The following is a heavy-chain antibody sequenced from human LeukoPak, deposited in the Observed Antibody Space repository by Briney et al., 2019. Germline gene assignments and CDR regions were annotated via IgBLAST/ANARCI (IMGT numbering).Heavy chain of an antibody. D-gene: IGHD4-17*01. CDR2: IYPGDSDT. J-gene: IGHJ3*02. V-gene: IGHV5-51*03. CDR3: ARRGTTVTHEGVFDI. CDR1: GYSFTNYW. Sequence: KPGESLKISCKGSGYSFTNYWIGWVRQMPGKGLEWMAIIYPGDSDTRYSPSFQGLVIISADKSTSTAYLQWSSLKASDTAMYYWARRGTTVTHEGVFDIGGKGTMVT.